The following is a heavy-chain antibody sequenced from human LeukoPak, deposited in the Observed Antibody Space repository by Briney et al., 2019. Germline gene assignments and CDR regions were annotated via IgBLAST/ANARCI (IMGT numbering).Heavy chain of an antibody. CDR3: VRGREVRGRSMDV. D-gene: IGHD3-10*01. CDR1: GFNFSSHW. V-gene: IGHV3-74*03. CDR2: LRSSGNGT. Sequence: PGGSLRLSCEASGFNFSSHWMPWVRKAPGKGLVWVSRLRSSGNGTTYADSVKGRFTISRDNAKNTLFLQMNSLRIEDTAVYYCVRGREVRGRSMDVWGKGTTVIVSP. J-gene: IGHJ6*04.